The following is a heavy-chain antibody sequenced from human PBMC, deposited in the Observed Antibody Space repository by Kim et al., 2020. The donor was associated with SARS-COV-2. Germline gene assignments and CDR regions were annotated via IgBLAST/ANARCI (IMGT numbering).Heavy chain of an antibody. J-gene: IGHJ4*02. CDR1: GGSFSGYY. D-gene: IGHD3-10*01. CDR2: INHSGST. V-gene: IGHV4-34*01. Sequence: SQTLSLTCAVYGGSFSGYYWSWIRQPPGKGLEWIGEINHSGSTNYNPSLKSRVTISVDTSKNQFSLKLSSVTAADTAVYYCARRMVRGVSPNRPVDYCGQGTLVTVSS. CDR3: ARRMVRGVSPNRPVDY.